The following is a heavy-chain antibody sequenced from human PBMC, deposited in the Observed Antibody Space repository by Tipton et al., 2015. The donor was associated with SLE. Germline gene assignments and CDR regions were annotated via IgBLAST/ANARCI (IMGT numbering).Heavy chain of an antibody. V-gene: IGHV3-48*03. D-gene: IGHD6-13*01. J-gene: IGHJ4*02. CDR2: ISSSGSTI. CDR1: GFTFSSYE. Sequence: SLRLSCAASGFTFSSYEMNWVRQAPGKGLEWVSYISSSGSTIYYADSVKGRFTISRDNAKNSLYLQMNSLRAEDTVVYYCARDLAAAATGNGFDYWGQGTLVTVSS. CDR3: ARDLAAAATGNGFDY.